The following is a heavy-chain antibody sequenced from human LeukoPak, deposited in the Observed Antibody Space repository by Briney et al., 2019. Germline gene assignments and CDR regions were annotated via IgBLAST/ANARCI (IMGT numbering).Heavy chain of an antibody. D-gene: IGHD2-15*01. CDR2: INPNSGGT. CDR1: GYTFTGYY. V-gene: IGHV1-2*02. Sequence: ASVKVSCKASGYTFTGYYMHWVRQAPGQGLEWMGWINPNSGGTNYAQKFQGRVTMTRDTSISTAYMELSRLRSDDTAVYYCARGREPGYCSGGSCYVPPQRYYYMDVWGKGTTVTVSS. J-gene: IGHJ6*03. CDR3: ARGREPGYCSGGSCYVPPQRYYYMDV.